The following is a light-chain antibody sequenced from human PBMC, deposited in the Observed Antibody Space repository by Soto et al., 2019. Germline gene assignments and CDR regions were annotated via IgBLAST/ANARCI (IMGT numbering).Light chain of an antibody. CDR1: SSNIGAGYD. Sequence: QSVLTQPPSVSGAPGQRVTISCTGSSSNIGAGYDVHWYQQFPGTAPKLLIYGDNNRPSGIPDRFSGSRSGTSASLAITGLQAEDEADYYCQTYDVRLSGSYVFGTGTKLTV. V-gene: IGLV1-40*01. J-gene: IGLJ1*01. CDR2: GDN. CDR3: QTYDVRLSGSYV.